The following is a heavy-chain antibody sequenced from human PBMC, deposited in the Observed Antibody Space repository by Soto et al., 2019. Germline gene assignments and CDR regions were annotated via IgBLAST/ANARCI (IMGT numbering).Heavy chain of an antibody. D-gene: IGHD6-13*01. V-gene: IGHV4-39*02. CDR3: AREKPGAEGQQLNHWFDP. CDR2: IYYSGSA. J-gene: IGHJ5*02. CDR1: DGSITSSSSY. Sequence: SETLSLTCTVSDGSITSSSSYWGWTRQPPGKGLEWIGNIYYSGSAYYNPSLRSRVTISVDTSKNQFSLQLNSVTPEDTAVYNCAREKPGAEGQQLNHWFDPWGQGTLVTVSS.